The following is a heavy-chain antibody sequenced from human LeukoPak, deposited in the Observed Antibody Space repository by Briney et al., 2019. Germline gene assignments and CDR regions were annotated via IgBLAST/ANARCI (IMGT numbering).Heavy chain of an antibody. CDR2: IVHSGNT. J-gene: IGHJ3*02. CDR1: GGSFSGHY. V-gene: IGHV4-34*12. Sequence: SETLSLTCAVYGGSFSGHYWSWIRQPPGKGLEGIGEIVHSGNTKYNPSLKSRVTISVDTSKNQFSLNLTSVTAADTAVYYCARFGSSTWYKGAFDIWGQGTMVTVAS. CDR3: ARFGSSTWYKGAFDI. D-gene: IGHD6-13*01.